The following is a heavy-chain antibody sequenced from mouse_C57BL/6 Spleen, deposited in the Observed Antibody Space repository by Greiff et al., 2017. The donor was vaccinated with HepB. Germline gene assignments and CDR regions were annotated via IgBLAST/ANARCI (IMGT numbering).Heavy chain of an antibody. CDR3: TERGYGTYYAMDY. D-gene: IGHD1-1*01. CDR2: IRLKSDNYAT. CDR1: GFTFSNYW. J-gene: IGHJ4*01. V-gene: IGHV6-3*01. Sequence: EVKVEESGGGLVQPGGSMKLSCVASGFTFSNYWMNWVRQSPEKGLEWVAQIRLKSDNYATHYAESVKGRFTISRDDSKSSVYLQMNNLRAEDTGIYYCTERGYGTYYAMDYWGQGTSVTVSS.